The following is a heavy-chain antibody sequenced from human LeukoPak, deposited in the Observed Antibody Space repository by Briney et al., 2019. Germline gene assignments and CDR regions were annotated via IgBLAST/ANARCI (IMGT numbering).Heavy chain of an antibody. Sequence: AASVKVSCKASGYTFTSYDINWVRQSTGQGLEWMGWMNPPSGDTGYAQKFQGRVTITRNTSISTAYMELSGLTSEDTAVYYCATFRYSHGLRAFDIWGQGAMVTVSS. CDR3: ATFRYSHGLRAFDI. V-gene: IGHV1-8*03. D-gene: IGHD5-18*01. CDR1: GYTFTSYD. J-gene: IGHJ3*02. CDR2: MNPPSGDT.